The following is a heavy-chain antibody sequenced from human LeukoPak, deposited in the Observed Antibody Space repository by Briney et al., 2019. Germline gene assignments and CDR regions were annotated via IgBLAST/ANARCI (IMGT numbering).Heavy chain of an antibody. CDR3: ARKENVYYYFDY. CDR1: GDSIITTSYY. D-gene: IGHD3-10*01. Sequence: SETLSLTCTVSGDSIITTSYYWAWIRQPPGRGLEWIGSIYYSASTYYSPSLKSRVTLSVDTSKNQFSLKLSSVTAVDTAVYYCARKENVYYYFDYWGQGTLVTVSS. CDR2: IYYSAST. J-gene: IGHJ4*02. V-gene: IGHV4-39*07.